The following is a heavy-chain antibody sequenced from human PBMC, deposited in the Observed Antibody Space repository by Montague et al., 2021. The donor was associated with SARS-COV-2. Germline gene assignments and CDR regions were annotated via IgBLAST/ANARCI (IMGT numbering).Heavy chain of an antibody. J-gene: IGHJ4*02. Sequence: SLRLSCAASGFTFNTYAMTWVRQAPGKGLEWVSAIDGGGTGTYYVDSVKGRFTISRDNSKNTLYLQMNSLRAEDTALYYCAKSLDTSGYSVERGADYWGKGTLVTVSS. V-gene: IGHV3-23*05. CDR3: AKSLDTSGYSVERGADY. D-gene: IGHD5-12*01. CDR1: GFTFNTYA. CDR2: IDGGGTGT.